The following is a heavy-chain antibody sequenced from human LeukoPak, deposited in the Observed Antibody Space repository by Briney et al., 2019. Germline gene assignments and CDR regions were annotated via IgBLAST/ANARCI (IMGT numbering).Heavy chain of an antibody. CDR3: ARFSIKGSGSPAAFDI. V-gene: IGHV5-51*01. D-gene: IGHD2-15*01. CDR1: GYSFTSYW. CDR2: IYPGDSDT. Sequence: GESLKISCKGSGYSFTSYWIGWVRQMAGKGLEWMGIIYPGDSDTRYSPSFQGQVTISADKSISAAYLQWSSLKASDTAMYYCARFSIKGSGSPAAFDIWGQGTMVTVSS. J-gene: IGHJ3*02.